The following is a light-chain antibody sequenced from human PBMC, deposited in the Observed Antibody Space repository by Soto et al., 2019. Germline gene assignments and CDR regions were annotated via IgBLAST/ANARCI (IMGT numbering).Light chain of an antibody. CDR1: SSDVGTYKY. V-gene: IGLV2-8*01. CDR2: EVT. J-gene: IGLJ1*01. CDR3: SSYAGSNNFV. Sequence: QSVLTQPPSASGSPGQSVTISCTGTSSDVGTYKYVSWYQQHPGKAPKLMIYEVTKRPSGVPDRFSGSKSRNTASLTVSGLQAEDEADYYCSSYAGSNNFVFGTGTKVTVL.